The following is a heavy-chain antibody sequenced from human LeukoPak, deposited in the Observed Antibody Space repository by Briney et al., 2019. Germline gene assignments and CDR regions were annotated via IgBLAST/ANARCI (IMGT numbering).Heavy chain of an antibody. CDR2: INAGNGNT. CDR1: GYTFTSYA. J-gene: IGHJ6*02. CDR3: ARGSKTYYYGMDV. V-gene: IGHV1-3*01. Sequence: ASVKVSCKASGYTFTSYAMHWVRQAPGQRLEWMGWINAGNGNTKYSRKFQGRVTITRDTSASTAYMELSSLRSEDTAVYYCARGSKTYYYGMDVWGQGTTVTVSS.